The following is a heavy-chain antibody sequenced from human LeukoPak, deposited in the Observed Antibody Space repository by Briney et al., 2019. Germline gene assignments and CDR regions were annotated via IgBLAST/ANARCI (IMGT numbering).Heavy chain of an antibody. CDR1: GGAISSGVYY. V-gene: IGHV4-31*03. CDR3: ARAGTPVVPAANNWFDP. D-gene: IGHD2-2*01. J-gene: IGHJ5*02. Sequence: PSETLSLTCTVSGGAISSGVYYWTWVRQHPGKGLEWIGCIYNSGGTYYNPSLKSRVSLSVDTAKNQFSLRLSSVTAADTAVYYCARAGTPVVPAANNWFDPWGQGTLVTVSS. CDR2: IYNSGGT.